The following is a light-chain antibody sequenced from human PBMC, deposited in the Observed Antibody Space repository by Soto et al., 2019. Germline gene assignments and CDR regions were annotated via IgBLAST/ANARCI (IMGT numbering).Light chain of an antibody. CDR1: QSFSTY. J-gene: IGKJ2*01. CDR2: GAS. CDR3: QQRDNLYT. Sequence: DIVLTQSPATLSLSPGERATLSCRASQSFSTYLAWYQQKPGQAPRLLIYGASNRATGIPARFSGSGSRTDFTLTISSLETEDFAVYYCQQRDNLYTFGQGTKVDIX. V-gene: IGKV3-11*01.